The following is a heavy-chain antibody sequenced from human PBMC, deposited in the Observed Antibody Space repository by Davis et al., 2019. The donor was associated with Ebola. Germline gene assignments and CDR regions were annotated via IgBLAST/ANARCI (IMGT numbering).Heavy chain of an antibody. V-gene: IGHV5-51*01. D-gene: IGHD4-17*01. CDR3: ARRTDYGDYYFDY. J-gene: IGHJ4*02. Sequence: GESLKISCQGSGYSFTSYWIAWVRQMPGKGLEWMGIIYPGDSDTRYSPSFQGQVTISADKSISTAYLQWSSLKASDTAMYYCARRTDYGDYYFDYWGQGTLVTVSS. CDR2: IYPGDSDT. CDR1: GYSFTSYW.